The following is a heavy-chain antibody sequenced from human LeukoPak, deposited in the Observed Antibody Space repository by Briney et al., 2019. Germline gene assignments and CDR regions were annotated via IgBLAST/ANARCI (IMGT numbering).Heavy chain of an antibody. Sequence: SETLSLTCAVYGGSFSGYYWSWIRQPPGKGLEWIGEINHSGSTDYNPSLKSRVTISVDTSKNQFSLKLSSVTAADTAVYYCARRALGYCSSTSCYGGYYFDYWGQGTLVTVSS. CDR2: INHSGST. J-gene: IGHJ4*02. V-gene: IGHV4-34*01. CDR3: ARRALGYCSSTSCYGGYYFDY. CDR1: GGSFSGYY. D-gene: IGHD2-2*01.